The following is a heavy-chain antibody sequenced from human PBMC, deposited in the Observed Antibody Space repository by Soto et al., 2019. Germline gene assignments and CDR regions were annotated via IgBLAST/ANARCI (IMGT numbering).Heavy chain of an antibody. CDR1: GGSISSGGYY. D-gene: IGHD3-10*01. CDR3: ARVRAPVRFGRYGWFDP. J-gene: IGHJ5*02. CDR2: INHSGST. V-gene: IGHV4-39*07. Sequence: PSETLSLTCTVSGGSISSGGYYWSWIRQPPGKGLEWIGEINHSGSTNYNPSLKSRVTISVDTSKNQFSLKLSSVTAADTAVYYCARVRAPVRFGRYGWFDPWGQGTLVTVSS.